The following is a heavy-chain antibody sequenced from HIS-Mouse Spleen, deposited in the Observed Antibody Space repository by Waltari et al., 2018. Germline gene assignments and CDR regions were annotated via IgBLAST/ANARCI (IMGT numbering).Heavy chain of an antibody. Sequence: QLQLQESGPGLVKPSATLSLTRPVSGGSISSSSYYWGWIRQPPGKGLEWIGSIYYGGSTYYNPSLKSRVTISVETSKNQFSLKLSSVTAADTAVYYCAREIPYSSSWYDWYFDLWGRGTLVTVSS. CDR1: GGSISSSSYY. V-gene: IGHV4-39*07. CDR2: IYYGGST. CDR3: AREIPYSSSWYDWYFDL. D-gene: IGHD6-13*01. J-gene: IGHJ2*01.